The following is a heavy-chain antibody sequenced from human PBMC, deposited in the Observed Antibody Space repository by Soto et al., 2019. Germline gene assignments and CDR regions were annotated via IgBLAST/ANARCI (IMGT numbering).Heavy chain of an antibody. D-gene: IGHD2-15*01. CDR2: INPNSGGT. Sequence: QVQLVQSGAEVKKTGASVKVSCKASGYTFTGYYMHWVRQAPGQGLEWMGWINPNSGGTNYAQKFQGRVTMTRDTSISTAYMELSRLRSDDTAVYYCARDPPRYPGYCSGGSCRGDYWGQGTLVTVSS. V-gene: IGHV1-2*02. CDR1: GYTFTGYY. J-gene: IGHJ4*02. CDR3: ARDPPRYPGYCSGGSCRGDY.